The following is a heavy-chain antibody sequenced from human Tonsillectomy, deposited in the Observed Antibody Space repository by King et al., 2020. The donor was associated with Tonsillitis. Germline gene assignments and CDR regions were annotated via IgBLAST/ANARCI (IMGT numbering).Heavy chain of an antibody. CDR3: ARESRGYSYGWRGDGMDV. D-gene: IGHD5-18*01. CDR2: IWYDGTNK. CDR1: GFIFSSYG. Sequence: VQLVESGGGVVQPGRSLRLSCAASGFIFSSYGIHWVRQAPGKGLEWVAVIWYDGTNKYYADSVQGRFTISRDNSKNTLYLQMNSLRAEDTAVYYCARESRGYSYGWRGDGMDVWGQGTTVTVSS. J-gene: IGHJ6*02. V-gene: IGHV3-33*01.